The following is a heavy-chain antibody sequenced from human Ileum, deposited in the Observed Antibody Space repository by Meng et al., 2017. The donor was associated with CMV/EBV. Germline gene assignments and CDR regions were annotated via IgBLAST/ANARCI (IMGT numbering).Heavy chain of an antibody. V-gene: IGHV3-7*03. CDR2: IKQDGTER. J-gene: IGHJ4*02. CDR3: ARKFYDFWSGYYKEGYYFDS. Sequence: YWMSWVRQAPGKGLEWAATIKQDGTERYYVDSVKGRFTISRDNAKNSLFLQMNSLRADDTAIYYCARKFYDFWSGYYKEGYYFDSWGQGNLVTVSS. D-gene: IGHD3-3*01. CDR1: YW.